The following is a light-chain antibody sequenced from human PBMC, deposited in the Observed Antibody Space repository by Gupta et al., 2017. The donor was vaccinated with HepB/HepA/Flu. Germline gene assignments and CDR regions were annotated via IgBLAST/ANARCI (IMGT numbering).Light chain of an antibody. V-gene: IGKV1-39*01. CDR2: LVS. J-gene: IGKJ1*01. CDR1: QSIGRN. Sequence: DIQMTQSPSSLSASVGDRVTITCRASQSIGRNLNWYQQKPGKAPNLLIYLVSNLQSGVPSRFSGSGSGTDCTLTISSLQPEDFASYECQQSYRNPPTFGQGTKVEIK. CDR3: QQSYRNPPT.